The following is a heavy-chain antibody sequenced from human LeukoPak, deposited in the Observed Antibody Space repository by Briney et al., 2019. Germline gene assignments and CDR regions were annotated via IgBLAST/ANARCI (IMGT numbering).Heavy chain of an antibody. CDR2: IYHSGNT. CDR1: GYSISSGYY. J-gene: IGHJ4*02. V-gene: IGHV4-38-2*01. CDR3: ARRIVGATFDY. D-gene: IGHD1-26*01. Sequence: SETLSLTCAVSGYSISSGYYWGWIRQPPGKGLEWIGNIYHSGNTYYNPSLKSRVTISVDTSKNQFSLKLSSVTAADMALYYCARRIVGATFDYWGQGTLVTVSS.